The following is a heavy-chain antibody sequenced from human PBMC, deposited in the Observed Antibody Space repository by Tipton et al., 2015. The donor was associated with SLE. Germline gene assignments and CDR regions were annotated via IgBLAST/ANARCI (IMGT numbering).Heavy chain of an antibody. V-gene: IGHV3-30*04. CDR1: GFTFDDYA. D-gene: IGHD2-21*01. CDR2: ISYDGSNK. J-gene: IGHJ6*02. Sequence: SLRLSCVASGFTFDDYAVHWVRQAPGKGLEWVAVISYDGSNKYYADSVKGRFTISRDNSKNTLYLQMNSLRAEDTAVYYCAASILDYYGMDVWGQGTTVTVSS. CDR3: AASILDYYGMDV.